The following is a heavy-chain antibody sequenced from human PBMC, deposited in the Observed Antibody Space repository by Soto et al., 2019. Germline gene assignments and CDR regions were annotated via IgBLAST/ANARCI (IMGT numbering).Heavy chain of an antibody. D-gene: IGHD2-21*02. CDR3: ARADRTLVTSYSLDV. J-gene: IGHJ6*02. CDR2: IYHSGST. CDR1: GGSISSSNW. Sequence: PSETLSLTCAVSGGSISSSNWWSWVRQPPWKGLEWIGEIYHSGSTNYNPSLESRVTISVDKSKNQFSLKLSSVTDADTAAYYCARADRTLVTSYSLDVWGQGTTVTVSS. V-gene: IGHV4-4*02.